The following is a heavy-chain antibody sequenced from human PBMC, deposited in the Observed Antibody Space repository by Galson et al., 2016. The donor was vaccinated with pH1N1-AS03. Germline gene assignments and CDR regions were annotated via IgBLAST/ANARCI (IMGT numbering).Heavy chain of an antibody. J-gene: IGHJ4*02. V-gene: IGHV3-21*01. CDR3: ATNIEQRYTSKWYKFDH. CDR1: GFTFSSYS. Sequence: SLRLSCAASGFTFSSYSVNWVRQAPGKGLEWVSSISSRSSDIYYADSVKGRFTISRDNARRSLYLQMNSLRAEDTAVYYCATNIEQRYTSKWYKFDHWGPGTLVTGSS. CDR2: ISSRSSDI. D-gene: IGHD6-13*01.